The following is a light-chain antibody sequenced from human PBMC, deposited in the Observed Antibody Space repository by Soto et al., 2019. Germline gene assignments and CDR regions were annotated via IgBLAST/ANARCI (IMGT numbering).Light chain of an antibody. Sequence: MGIAPCTDTVSVSPGEGVSHSCRTSHSVNSHVAWYQQKPGQAPRLLLYGASTRATGIPVRFSGSGFGTEFTLTISSMPSEHFVVYYCQPYKQWPLFAQGTRLEIK. J-gene: IGKJ5*01. CDR3: QPYKQWPL. V-gene: IGKV3-15*01. CDR1: HSVNSH. CDR2: GAS.